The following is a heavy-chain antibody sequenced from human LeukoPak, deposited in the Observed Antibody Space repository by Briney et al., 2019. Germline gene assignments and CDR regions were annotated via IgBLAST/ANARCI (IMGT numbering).Heavy chain of an antibody. D-gene: IGHD5-12*01. CDR1: GGSFSGYY. Sequence: SETLSLTCAVYGGSFSGYYWSWIRQPPGKGLEWIGYIYHSGSTNYNPSLKSRVTMSVDTSKNQFSLKLSSVTAADTAVYYCARAGYSGSDSSVWGQGTLVTVSS. J-gene: IGHJ4*02. CDR2: IYHSGST. CDR3: ARAGYSGSDSSV. V-gene: IGHV4-34*01.